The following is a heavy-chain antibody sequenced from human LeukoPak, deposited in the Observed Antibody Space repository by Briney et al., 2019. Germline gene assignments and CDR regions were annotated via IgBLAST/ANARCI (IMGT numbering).Heavy chain of an antibody. V-gene: IGHV3-7*05. CDR2: IKQDGSEK. CDR1: GFTFSNYW. Sequence: GGSLRLSCAASGFTFSNYWMIWVRQAPGKGLEWVGNIKQDGSEKRYADSVRGRFTISRDNAQTSLYLQMNSLRAEDTAVYYCARASNPWLQLTWGQGTPVTVSS. J-gene: IGHJ5*02. D-gene: IGHD5-24*01. CDR3: ARASNPWLQLT.